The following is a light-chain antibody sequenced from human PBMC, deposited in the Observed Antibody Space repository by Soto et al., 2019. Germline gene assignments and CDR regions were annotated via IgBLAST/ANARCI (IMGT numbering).Light chain of an antibody. V-gene: IGLV1-44*01. CDR1: SSNIGSNT. CDR3: AAWDDSLNGVV. Sequence: QSVLTQPPSASGTPGQRVTISCSGSSSNIGSNTVNWYQQLPGTAPKLLIYSNNQRPSGVPDRFSGSKSGTSASRAISGLQSEDEADYYCAAWDDSLNGVVFGGGTQLTVL. J-gene: IGLJ2*01. CDR2: SNN.